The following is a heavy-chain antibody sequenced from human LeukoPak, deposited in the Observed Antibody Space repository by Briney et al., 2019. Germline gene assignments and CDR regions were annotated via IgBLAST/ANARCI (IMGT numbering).Heavy chain of an antibody. V-gene: IGHV3-30*18. CDR2: ISYDGGNK. J-gene: IGHJ2*01. D-gene: IGHD7-27*01. CDR1: GFTFSRYG. Sequence: PGRSLRLSCAASGFTFSRYGMHWVRQAPDKGLEWVAVISYDGGNKYHADSVKGRFTISRDNSKNTVYLQMNSLRAEDTAVYYCAKDLGLYWYFDLWGRGTLVTVSS. CDR3: AKDLGLYWYFDL.